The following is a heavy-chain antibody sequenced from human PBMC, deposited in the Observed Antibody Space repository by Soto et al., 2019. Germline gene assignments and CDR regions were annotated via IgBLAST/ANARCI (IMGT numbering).Heavy chain of an antibody. CDR3: AKQKGVPAAPFDY. Sequence: GGSLRLSCAASGFSFSTYGMHWVRQAPGKGLEWVAFISNDGSNKYYADSVKGRFTISRDNSKNTLYLQMNSLRAEDTAVYYCAKQKGVPAAPFDYWGQGTLVTVSS. CDR2: ISNDGSNK. CDR1: GFSFSTYG. V-gene: IGHV3-30*18. D-gene: IGHD2-2*01. J-gene: IGHJ4*02.